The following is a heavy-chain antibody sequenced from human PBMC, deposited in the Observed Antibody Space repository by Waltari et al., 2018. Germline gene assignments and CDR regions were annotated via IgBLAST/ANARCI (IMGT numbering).Heavy chain of an antibody. J-gene: IGHJ4*02. CDR3: ARELFGSSWSGEDY. Sequence: SDYYMSWIRQAPGKGLEWVSYISSSGSTIYYADSVKGRFTISRDNAKNSLYLQMNSLRAEDTAVYYCARELFGSSWSGEDYWGQGTLVTVSS. D-gene: IGHD6-13*01. CDR1: SDYY. CDR2: ISSSGSTI. V-gene: IGHV3-11*04.